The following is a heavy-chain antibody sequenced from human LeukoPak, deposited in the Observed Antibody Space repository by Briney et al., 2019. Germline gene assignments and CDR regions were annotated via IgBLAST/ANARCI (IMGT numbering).Heavy chain of an antibody. D-gene: IGHD6-13*01. V-gene: IGHV3-53*01. CDR1: GFTVSRNY. CDR3: AREGYSSSFHY. J-gene: IGHJ4*02. Sequence: PGGSLRLSCAASGFTVSRNYMSWVRQAPGKGLEWVSVIYSGGSTYYADSVKGRFTISRDNSKNTLYLQMNSLRAEDTAVYYCAREGYSSSFHYWGQGTLVTVSS. CDR2: IYSGGST.